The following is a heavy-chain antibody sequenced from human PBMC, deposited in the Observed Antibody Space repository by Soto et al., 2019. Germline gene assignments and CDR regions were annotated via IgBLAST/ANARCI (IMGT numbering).Heavy chain of an antibody. V-gene: IGHV4-31*03. CDR1: GGSISSGGYY. CDR2: IYYSGST. Sequence: SETLSLTCTVSGGSISSGGYYWSWIRQHPGKGLEWIGYIYYSGSTYYNPSLKSRVTISVDTSKNQFSLKLSSVTAADTAVYYCAAFRTYYYDSSGYYFDYWGQGTLVTVSS. D-gene: IGHD3-22*01. J-gene: IGHJ4*02. CDR3: AAFRTYYYDSSGYYFDY.